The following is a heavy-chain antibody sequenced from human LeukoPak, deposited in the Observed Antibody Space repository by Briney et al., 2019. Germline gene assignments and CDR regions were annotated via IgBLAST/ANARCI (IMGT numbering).Heavy chain of an antibody. Sequence: GGSLRLSCAASGFTFSSYWMSWVRQAPGKGLVWVSRINSDGSTTTYAGSVKGRFTISRDNAKNTLYLQMDSLRAEDTAVYYCARDGGFGELLYYWGQGTLVTVSS. J-gene: IGHJ4*02. V-gene: IGHV3-74*01. CDR3: ARDGGFGELLYY. D-gene: IGHD3-10*01. CDR1: GFTFSSYW. CDR2: INSDGSTT.